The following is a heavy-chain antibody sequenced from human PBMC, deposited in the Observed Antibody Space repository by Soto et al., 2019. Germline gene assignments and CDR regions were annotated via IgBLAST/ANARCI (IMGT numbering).Heavy chain of an antibody. CDR3: ARDLRPTDY. CDR1: GFTFSTFW. Sequence: EVQLVESGGGLVQPGGSLRLSCAASGFTFSTFWMHWVRQTPGKGLVWVSRISSDGSTTHYADSEKGRFTISRDNAKDTLYLQINGLRAEDTAVYYCARDLRPTDYWGQGTLVTVSS. V-gene: IGHV3-74*01. CDR2: ISSDGSTT. J-gene: IGHJ4*02. D-gene: IGHD6-6*01.